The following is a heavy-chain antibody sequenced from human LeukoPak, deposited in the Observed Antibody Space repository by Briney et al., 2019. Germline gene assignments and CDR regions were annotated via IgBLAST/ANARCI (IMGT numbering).Heavy chain of an antibody. J-gene: IGHJ5*02. CDR3: ARFGTFGENWFDP. CDR1: GASISAYY. V-gene: IGHV4-59*01. D-gene: IGHD3-10*01. Sequence: SETLSLTCTVSGASISAYYWSWIRQPPGKGLEWIGYVYYSGNTNFSPSLKTRVTMSADTSKNQFSLKLSSVTAADTAFYYCARFGTFGENWFDPWGPGILVTVSS. CDR2: VYYSGNT.